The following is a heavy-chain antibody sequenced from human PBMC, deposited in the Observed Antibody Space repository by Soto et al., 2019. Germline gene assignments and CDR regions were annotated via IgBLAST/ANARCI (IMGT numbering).Heavy chain of an antibody. D-gene: IGHD5-18*01. Sequence: GGSLRLSCAASGFTFSSYAMHWVRQAPGKGLEWVAVISYDGSNKYYADSVKGRFTISRDNSKNTLYLQMNSLRAEDTAVYYCARGGNLYSYGTPCWFDHWGHGTMVTV. CDR1: GFTFSSYA. CDR3: ARGGNLYSYGTPCWFDH. V-gene: IGHV3-30-3*01. J-gene: IGHJ5*02. CDR2: ISYDGSNK.